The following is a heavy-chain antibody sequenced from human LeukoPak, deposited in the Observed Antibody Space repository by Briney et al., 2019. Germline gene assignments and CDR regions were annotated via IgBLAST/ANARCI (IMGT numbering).Heavy chain of an antibody. CDR1: GYTFTSYY. Sequence: ASVKVSCKASGYTFTSYYMHWVRQAPGQGLEWMGWINPNSGGTNYAQKFQGRVTMTRDTSISTAYMELSRLRSDDTAVYYCARAQYYYGSGGYWGQGTLVTVSS. CDR2: INPNSGGT. CDR3: ARAQYYYGSGGY. J-gene: IGHJ4*02. V-gene: IGHV1-2*02. D-gene: IGHD3-10*01.